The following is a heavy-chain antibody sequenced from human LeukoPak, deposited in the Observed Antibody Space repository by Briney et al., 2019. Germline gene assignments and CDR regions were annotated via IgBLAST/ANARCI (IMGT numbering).Heavy chain of an antibody. CDR3: AKDRSSGLFLDY. V-gene: IGHV3-23*01. Sequence: GGSLRLSCAASGFTFSSYAMSWVRQAPGKGLEWVSAISGSGGSTYYADSVKGRFTTSRDNSKNTLYLQMNSLRAEDTAVYYCAKDRSSGLFLDYWGQGTLVTVSS. CDR1: GFTFSSYA. J-gene: IGHJ4*02. D-gene: IGHD3-22*01. CDR2: ISGSGGST.